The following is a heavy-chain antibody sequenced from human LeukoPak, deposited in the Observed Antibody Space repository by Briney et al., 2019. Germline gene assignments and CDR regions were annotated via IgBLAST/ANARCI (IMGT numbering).Heavy chain of an antibody. J-gene: IGHJ3*02. CDR3: ARHKEVLLWFGELFNEPFDI. D-gene: IGHD3-10*01. V-gene: IGHV4-39*01. CDR1: GGSISSSSYY. Sequence: SETLSLTCTVSGGSISSSSYYWGWIRQPPGKGLEWIGSIYYSGSTYYNPSLKSRVTISVDTSKNRFSLKLSSVTAADTAVYYCARHKEVLLWFGELFNEPFDIWGQGTMVTVSS. CDR2: IYYSGST.